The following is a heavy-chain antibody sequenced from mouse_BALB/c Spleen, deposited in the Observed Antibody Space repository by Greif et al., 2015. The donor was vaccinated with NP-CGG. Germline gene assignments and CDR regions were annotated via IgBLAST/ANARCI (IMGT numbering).Heavy chain of an antibody. CDR2: IYPGDGDT. CDR1: GYAFSSSW. Sequence: VQLQQSGPELVKPGASVKISCKASGYAFSSSWMNWVKQRPGQGLEWIGRIYPGDGDTNYNGKFKGKATLTADKSSSTAYMQLSSLTSVDSAVYFCARNYYDYERYFDVWGAGTTVTVSS. CDR3: ARNYYDYERYFDV. V-gene: IGHV1-82*01. J-gene: IGHJ1*01. D-gene: IGHD2-4*01.